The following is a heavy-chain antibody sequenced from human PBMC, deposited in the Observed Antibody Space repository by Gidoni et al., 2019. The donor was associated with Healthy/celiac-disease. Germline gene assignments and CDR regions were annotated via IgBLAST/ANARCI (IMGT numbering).Heavy chain of an antibody. V-gene: IGHV3-74*01. CDR2: INSDGSST. CDR1: GFTFSSYW. Sequence: EVQLVESGGGLVQPGGSLRLSCAASGFTFSSYWMHWVRQAPGKGRVWVSRINSDGSSTSYADSVKGRFTISRDNAKNTLYLQMNSLRAEDTAVYYCARAPPPYYYDSSGLGYWGQGTLVTVSS. CDR3: ARAPPPYYYDSSGLGY. D-gene: IGHD3-22*01. J-gene: IGHJ4*02.